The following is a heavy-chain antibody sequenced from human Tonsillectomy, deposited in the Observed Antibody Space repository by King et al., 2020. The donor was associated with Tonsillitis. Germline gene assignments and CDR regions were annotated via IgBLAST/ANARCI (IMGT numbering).Heavy chain of an antibody. Sequence: VQLVESGGGVVQPGRSLRLSCAASGFTFSSYAMHWVRQAPGKGLEWVAVISYDGSNKYYADSVKGRFTISRDNSKNTLYLQMNSLRAEDTAVYYCARVPPDWGQGTLVTVSS. J-gene: IGHJ4*02. CDR1: GFTFSSYA. V-gene: IGHV3-30*04. CDR2: ISYDGSNK. CDR3: ARVPPD.